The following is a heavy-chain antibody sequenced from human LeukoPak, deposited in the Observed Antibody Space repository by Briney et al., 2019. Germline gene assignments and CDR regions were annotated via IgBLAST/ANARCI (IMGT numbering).Heavy chain of an antibody. CDR3: TRGLKGNYYSGMGTYRWFAP. CDR1: GGTFSSYA. J-gene: IGHJ5*02. CDR2: IIPILGIA. Sequence: SVKVSCKASGGTFSSYAISWVRQAPGQGLEWMGRIIPILGIANYAQKFQGRVTITTDASISTVYMELSSLRSDDTAVYYCTRGLKGNYYSGMGTYRWFAPWGQGTLVTVSS. V-gene: IGHV1-69*04. D-gene: IGHD3-22*01.